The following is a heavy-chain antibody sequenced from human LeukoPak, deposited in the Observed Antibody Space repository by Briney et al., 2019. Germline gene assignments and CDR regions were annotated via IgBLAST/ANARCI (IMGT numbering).Heavy chain of an antibody. Sequence: SETLSLTCAVSGGSFRGYYWNWIRQSPGKGLEWAGEINSSGGTSYNPSLKSRFTLSVDTSKYQFSLKLNSVTAADTAVYYCARGRNYFENWGYYYYFDYWGQGTLVTVAS. V-gene: IGHV4-34*01. CDR2: INSSGGT. CDR1: GGSFRGYY. D-gene: IGHD1-26*01. J-gene: IGHJ4*02. CDR3: ARGRNYFENWGYYYYFDY.